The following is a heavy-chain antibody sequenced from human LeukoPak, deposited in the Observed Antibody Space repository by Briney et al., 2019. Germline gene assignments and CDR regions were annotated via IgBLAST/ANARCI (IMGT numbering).Heavy chain of an antibody. D-gene: IGHD2-15*01. CDR3: ARRVESRREFDY. V-gene: IGHV4-39*02. CDR2: IYCSGRI. Sequence: SETLSLTCTVSGGSISGSYYWGWIRQPPGKGLEWIGSIYCSGRIYYNASLKSRVTISVDTSKNHFSLKLNSVTAADTAVYYCARRVESRREFDYWGQGTLVTVSS. J-gene: IGHJ4*02. CDR1: GGSISGSYY.